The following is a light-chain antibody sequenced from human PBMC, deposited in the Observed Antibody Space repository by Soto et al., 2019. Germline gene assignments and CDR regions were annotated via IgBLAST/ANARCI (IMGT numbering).Light chain of an antibody. J-gene: IGKJ5*01. CDR3: QQRSEWPIT. CDR1: QSFRGL. Sequence: EIVMTQSPATLSVSPVERATLSCRASQSFRGLLAWYQQKPGQAPRLLIYDASTRATGIPARFSGSGSGTDFTLTIISLEPEDFAVYYCQQRSEWPITFGQGTRREIK. V-gene: IGKV3-11*01. CDR2: DAS.